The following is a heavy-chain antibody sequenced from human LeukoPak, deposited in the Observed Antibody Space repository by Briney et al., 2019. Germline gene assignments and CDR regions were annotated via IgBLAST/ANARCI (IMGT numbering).Heavy chain of an antibody. CDR3: AKDLDRYYYYYMDV. D-gene: IGHD2-2*03. J-gene: IGHJ6*03. CDR2: IRFDGTSE. V-gene: IGHV3-30*02. Sequence: PGGSLRLSCAASGFTFSNFGMHWVRQAPGKGLEWVAFIRFDGTSEFYADSVKARFTISRDNSQNTLYLQMNSLGAEDTAVYYCAKDLDRYYYYYMDVWGKGTTVTISS. CDR1: GFTFSNFG.